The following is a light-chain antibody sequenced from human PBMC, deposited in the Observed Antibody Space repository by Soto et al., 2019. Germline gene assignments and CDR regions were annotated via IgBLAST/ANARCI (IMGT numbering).Light chain of an antibody. CDR3: QQLFDSPIT. Sequence: DIQLTQSPSFLSPSLGESVTITCRASQVISTSLAWYQVKPGKAPKLPIYAASTLESGVPSRFSATVSGTEFSLTITSLQPEDFATYYCQQLFDSPITFGQGTRLEIK. V-gene: IGKV1-9*01. CDR2: AAS. J-gene: IGKJ5*01. CDR1: QVISTS.